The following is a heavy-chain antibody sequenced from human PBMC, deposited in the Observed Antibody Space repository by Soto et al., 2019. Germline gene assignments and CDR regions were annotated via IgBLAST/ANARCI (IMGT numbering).Heavy chain of an antibody. CDR3: ARDAMITFGGVIQGMDV. D-gene: IGHD3-16*01. V-gene: IGHV4-38-2*02. J-gene: IGHJ6*02. CDR1: GYSISSGYY. Sequence: PSETLSLTCAVSGYSISSGYYWGWIRQPPGKGLEWIGSIYHSGSTYYNPSLKSRVTISVDTSKNQFSLKLSSVTAADTAVYYCARDAMITFGGVIQGMDVWGQGTTVTVSS. CDR2: IYHSGST.